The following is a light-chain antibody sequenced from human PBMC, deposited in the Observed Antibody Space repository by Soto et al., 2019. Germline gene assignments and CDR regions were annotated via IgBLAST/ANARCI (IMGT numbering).Light chain of an antibody. J-gene: IGKJ4*01. CDR1: QSISTY. CDR3: QQTFSPYVS. CDR2: RSS. V-gene: IGKV1-39*01. Sequence: DIQMTQSPSSLSVSIGDRVIITCRASQSISTYLNWYQYKPGKAPRLVIFRSSTLQNGVPSRFSGRGSGTDFTLTISSLQPEDFATYFCQQTFSPYVSFGGGTRGEI.